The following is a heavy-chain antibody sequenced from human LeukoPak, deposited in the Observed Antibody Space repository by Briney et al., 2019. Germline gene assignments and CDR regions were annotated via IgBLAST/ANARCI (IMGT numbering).Heavy chain of an antibody. J-gene: IGHJ4*02. CDR1: GGTFSSYA. CDR3: ARDDSLSGYDLYYFNY. V-gene: IGHV1-69*05. CDR2: IIPIFGTA. D-gene: IGHD5-12*01. Sequence: SVKVSCKASGGTFSSYAISWVRQAPGQGLEWMGRIIPIFGTANYAQKFQGRVTITTDESTSTAYMELSSLRSEDTAVYYCARDDSLSGYDLYYFNYWGQGTLVTVSS.